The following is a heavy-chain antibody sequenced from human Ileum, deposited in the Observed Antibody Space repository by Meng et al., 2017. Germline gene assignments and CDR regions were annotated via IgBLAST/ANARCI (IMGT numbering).Heavy chain of an antibody. CDR3: ASARYDN. J-gene: IGHJ4*02. V-gene: IGHV4-34*01. D-gene: IGHD3-22*01. Sequence: QVQLQQWGAGLLKPSETLSLTCVVYGGSFSANYWTWIRQPPGKGLEWIGEINHSGSTNYKPYLKSRVTISVDTSKKQFYLKLTSVTAADTAVYYCASARYDNWGQGTLVTVSS. CDR2: INHSGST. CDR1: GGSFSANY.